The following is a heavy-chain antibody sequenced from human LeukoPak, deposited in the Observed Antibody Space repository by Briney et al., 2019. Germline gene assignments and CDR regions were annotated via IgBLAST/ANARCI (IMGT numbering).Heavy chain of an antibody. CDR2: ISYDGSNK. CDR1: GFTFGSYV. Sequence: PGGSLRLSCAASGFTFGSYVMHWVRQAPGKGLEWVAVISYDGSNKYYADSVKGRFTISRDNSKNTLYLQMNSLSAEDTAVYYCAKGGITMIVVVIQYYFDYWGQGTLVTVSS. J-gene: IGHJ4*02. CDR3: AKGGITMIVVVIQYYFDY. D-gene: IGHD3-22*01. V-gene: IGHV3-30*04.